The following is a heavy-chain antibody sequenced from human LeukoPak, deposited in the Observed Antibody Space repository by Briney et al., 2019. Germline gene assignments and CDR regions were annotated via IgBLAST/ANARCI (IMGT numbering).Heavy chain of an antibody. V-gene: IGHV3-21*01. Sequence: GGSLRLSCAASGFTFSRYSMNWVRQAPGKGLEWVSSISSSSSYIYYADSVNGRFTISRDNAKNSLNLQMNSLRAEDTAVYYCAREGLTHDAFDIWGQGTMVTVSS. CDR3: AREGLTHDAFDI. CDR2: ISSSSSYI. CDR1: GFTFSRYS. J-gene: IGHJ3*02. D-gene: IGHD4/OR15-4a*01.